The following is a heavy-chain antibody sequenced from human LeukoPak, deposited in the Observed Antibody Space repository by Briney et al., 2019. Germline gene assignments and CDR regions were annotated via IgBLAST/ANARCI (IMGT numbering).Heavy chain of an antibody. CDR1: GYTFTSYY. CDR3: ARGGGYYDFWGGYYPVDY. V-gene: IGHV1-46*03. J-gene: IGHJ4*02. CDR2: INPSGGST. Sequence: ASVKVSCKASGYTFTSYYMHWVRQAPGQGLEWMGIINPSGGSTSYAQKFQGRVTMTKNTSTSTAYMELSSMRSEDTAVYYCARGGGYYDFWGGYYPVDYWGQGTLVTVSS. D-gene: IGHD3-3*01.